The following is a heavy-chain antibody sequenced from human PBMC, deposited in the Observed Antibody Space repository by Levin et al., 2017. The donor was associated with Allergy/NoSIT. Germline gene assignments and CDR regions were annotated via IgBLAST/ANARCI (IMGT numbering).Heavy chain of an antibody. D-gene: IGHD2-2*01. Sequence: SCAASGFTFSNYAMSWVRQAPGKGLEWVSAISGDGGSTEYADSVKGRFTISRDNSKNTLYLQMNSLRAEDTAVYYCAKCSATCYANWFDPWGQGTLVTVSS. J-gene: IGHJ5*02. CDR1: GFTFSNYA. CDR2: ISGDGGST. V-gene: IGHV3-23*01. CDR3: AKCSATCYANWFDP.